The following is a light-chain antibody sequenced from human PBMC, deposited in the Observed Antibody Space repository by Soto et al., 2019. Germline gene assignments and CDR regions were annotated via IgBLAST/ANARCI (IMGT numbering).Light chain of an antibody. CDR1: QSISSY. CDR2: DAS. J-gene: IGKJ4*01. Sequence: EIVMTHSPATLSLSPWEIATLSCRASQSISSYLAWYQQKPGQAPRLLIYDASNRATGIPARFSGSGSGTDFTLTISSLEPEDFAVYFCQQRRNWPQLTFGGGTKVDIK. V-gene: IGKV3-11*01. CDR3: QQRRNWPQLT.